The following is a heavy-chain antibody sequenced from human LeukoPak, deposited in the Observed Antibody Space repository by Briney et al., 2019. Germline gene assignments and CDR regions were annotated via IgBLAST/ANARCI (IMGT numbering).Heavy chain of an antibody. D-gene: IGHD3-10*01. J-gene: IGHJ4*02. CDR1: GFTFSSYG. Sequence: PGGSLRLSCAASGFTFSSYGMHWVCQAPGKGLEWVAVISYDGSNKYYADSVKGRFTISRDNSKNTLYLQMNSLRAEDTAVYYCAKDQAGFDYFDYWGQGTLVTVSS. CDR2: ISYDGSNK. CDR3: AKDQAGFDYFDY. V-gene: IGHV3-30*18.